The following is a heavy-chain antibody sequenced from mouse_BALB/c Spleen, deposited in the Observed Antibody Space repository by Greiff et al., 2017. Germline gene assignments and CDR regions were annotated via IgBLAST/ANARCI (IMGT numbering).Heavy chain of an antibody. V-gene: IGHV1-9*01. CDR3: ARYYGSLYYYAMDY. CDR1: GYTFSSYW. Sequence: QVQLKESGAELMKPGASVKISCKATGYTFSSYWIEWVKQRPGHGLEWIGEILPGSGSTNYNEKFKGKATFTADTSSNTAYMQLSSLTSEDSAVYYCARYYGSLYYYAMDYWGQGTSVTVSS. J-gene: IGHJ4*01. D-gene: IGHD2-3*01. CDR2: ILPGSGST.